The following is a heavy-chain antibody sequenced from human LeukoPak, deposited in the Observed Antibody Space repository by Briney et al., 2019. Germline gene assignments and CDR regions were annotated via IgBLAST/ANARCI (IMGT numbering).Heavy chain of an antibody. Sequence: GRSLRLSCAASGFPFSSYAMGWVRQAPGKGLEWVSSIFGNGGPTYYADSMKGRFTIPRDNSKNTLYLQLNSLRAEDTALYYCVKGDSNGWYWGQGTLVTVSS. CDR1: GFPFSSYA. J-gene: IGHJ4*02. CDR2: IFGNGGPT. CDR3: VKGDSNGWY. V-gene: IGHV3-23*01. D-gene: IGHD6-19*01.